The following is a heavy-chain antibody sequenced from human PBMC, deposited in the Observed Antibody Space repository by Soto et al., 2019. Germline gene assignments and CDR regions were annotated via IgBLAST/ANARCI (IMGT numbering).Heavy chain of an antibody. CDR3: AREETPPGIWYYYYGMDV. CDR1: GYTFTSYA. D-gene: IGHD1-20*01. CDR2: ISAYNGNT. V-gene: IGHV1-18*01. J-gene: IGHJ6*02. Sequence: ASVKVSCKASGYTFTSYAISWVRQAPGQGLEWMGWISAYNGNTNYAQKLQGRVTMTTDTSTSTAYMELRSQRSDDTAVYYCAREETPPGIWYYYYGMDVWGQGTTVTVSS.